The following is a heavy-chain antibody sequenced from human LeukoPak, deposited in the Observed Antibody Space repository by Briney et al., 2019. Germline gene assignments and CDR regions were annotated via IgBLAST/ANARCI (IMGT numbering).Heavy chain of an antibody. CDR2: IYTSGST. D-gene: IGHD3-3*01. CDR3: ASVLRFYYYYMDA. Sequence: SETLSLTCTGSGGSISSYYWSWIRQPAGKGLEGIGRIYTSGSTNYNPSLKSRVTMSVDTSKNQFSLKLSSVTAADTAVYYCASVLRFYYYYMDAWGKGTTVTVSS. J-gene: IGHJ6*03. CDR1: GGSISSYY. V-gene: IGHV4-4*07.